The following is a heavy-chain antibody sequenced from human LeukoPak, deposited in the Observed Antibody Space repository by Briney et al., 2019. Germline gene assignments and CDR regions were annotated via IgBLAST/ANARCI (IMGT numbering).Heavy chain of an antibody. D-gene: IGHD6-19*01. CDR1: GASIRSGDYY. J-gene: IGHJ4*02. CDR2: IYDSGST. CDR3: ARGRGIAVAAPTDY. Sequence: SETLSLTCTVSGASIRSGDYYWSWIRQPPGKGLEWIGYIYDSGSTYYNPSLKSRVTISVDTSKNQFSLKLSSVTAADTAVYYCARGRGIAVAAPTDYWGQGTLVTVSS. V-gene: IGHV4-30-4*01.